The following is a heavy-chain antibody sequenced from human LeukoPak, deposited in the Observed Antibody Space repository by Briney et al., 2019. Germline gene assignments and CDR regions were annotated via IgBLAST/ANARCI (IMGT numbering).Heavy chain of an antibody. CDR1: GFTFSSYS. CDR2: ISSSSSTI. Sequence: GGSLRLSCAASGFTFSSYSVNWVRQAPGKGLEWVSYISSSSSTIYYADSVKGRFTISRDNAKNSLYLQMNSLRAEDTAVYYCASGAGYYYGSGSHLGWFDPWGQGTLVTVSS. J-gene: IGHJ5*02. V-gene: IGHV3-48*01. CDR3: ASGAGYYYGSGSHLGWFDP. D-gene: IGHD3-10*01.